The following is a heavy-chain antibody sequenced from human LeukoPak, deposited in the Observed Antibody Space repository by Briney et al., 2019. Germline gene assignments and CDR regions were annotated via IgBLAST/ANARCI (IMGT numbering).Heavy chain of an antibody. J-gene: IGHJ4*02. CDR2: TYPGDSDT. Sequence: GESLKISCKGSGYSFTSYWIGWVRQMPGKGLEWMGITYPGDSDTRYSPSFQGQVTISADKSISTAYLQWSSLRASDTAMYYCAIVVVPAAMGSSWPFDYWGQGTLVTVSS. D-gene: IGHD2-2*01. CDR3: AIVVVPAAMGSSWPFDY. CDR1: GYSFTSYW. V-gene: IGHV5-51*01.